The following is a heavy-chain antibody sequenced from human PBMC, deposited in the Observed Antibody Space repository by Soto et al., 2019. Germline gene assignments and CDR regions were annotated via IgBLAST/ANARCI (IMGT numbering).Heavy chain of an antibody. D-gene: IGHD3-10*01. CDR2: IKHSGST. V-gene: IGHV4-34*01. J-gene: IGHJ4*02. CDR1: GGCFSGYY. Sequence: PSETLSLTCAVYGGCFSGYYWSWIRQPPGKGLEWIGEIKHSGSTNYNPSLKSRVTISVDTSKNQFSLKLSSVTAADTAVYYCARLVLFPMVRGVSDYGGKGPLVPVSS. CDR3: ARLVLFPMVRGVSDY.